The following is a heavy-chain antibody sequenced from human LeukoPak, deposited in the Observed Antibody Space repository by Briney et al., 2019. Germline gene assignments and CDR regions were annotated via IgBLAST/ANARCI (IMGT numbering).Heavy chain of an antibody. V-gene: IGHV3-49*04. CDR1: GFTFGDYA. CDR2: IRSKAYGGTT. D-gene: IGHD3-10*02. CDR3: TVELFGELLFSDY. J-gene: IGHJ4*02. Sequence: PGGSLRLSCTASGFTFGDYAMSWVRQAPGKGLEWVGFIRSKAYGGTTEYAASVKGRFTISRDDSKSIAYLQMNSLKTEDTAVYYCTVELFGELLFSDYWGQGTLVTVSS.